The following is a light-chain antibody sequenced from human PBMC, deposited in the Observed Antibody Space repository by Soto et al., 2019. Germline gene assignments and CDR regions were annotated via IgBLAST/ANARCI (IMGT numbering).Light chain of an antibody. CDR1: QSISNY. CDR2: AAS. V-gene: IGKV1-39*01. CDR3: QQSFSPLRT. Sequence: DIQMTQSPSSLSASVGDRVTITCRASQSISNYLNWYQQKPGKAPKLLMYAASSMQSGVPSRFSGSGSETDFTLTISSLQPDDSATYYCQQSFSPLRTFGQGTKVEV. J-gene: IGKJ1*01.